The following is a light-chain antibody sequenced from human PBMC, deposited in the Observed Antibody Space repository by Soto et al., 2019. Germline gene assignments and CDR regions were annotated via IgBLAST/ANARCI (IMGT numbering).Light chain of an antibody. J-gene: IGKJ3*01. CDR1: QSVSSSY. CDR3: QQRSNWPRT. V-gene: IGKV3D-20*02. Sequence: TMLTQSPGTLSVSPGERATLSCRASQSVSSSYLAWYQQKPGQAPRLLIYDASNRATGIPARFSGSGSGTDFTLTISSLEPEDFAVYYCQQRSNWPRTFGPGTKVDI. CDR2: DAS.